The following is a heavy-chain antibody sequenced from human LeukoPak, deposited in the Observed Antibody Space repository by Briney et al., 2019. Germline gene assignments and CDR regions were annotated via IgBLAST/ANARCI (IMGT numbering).Heavy chain of an antibody. CDR3: ARQLRYFDWLLRSNFDY. CDR1: GGSISSSSYY. J-gene: IGHJ4*02. D-gene: IGHD3-9*01. CDR2: IYYSGST. Sequence: SETLSLTCTVSGGSISSSSYYWGWIRPPPGKGLEWIGSIYYSGSTYYNPSLKSRVTISVDTSKNQFSLKLSSVTAADTAVYYCARQLRYFDWLLRSNFDYWGQGTLVTVSS. V-gene: IGHV4-39*01.